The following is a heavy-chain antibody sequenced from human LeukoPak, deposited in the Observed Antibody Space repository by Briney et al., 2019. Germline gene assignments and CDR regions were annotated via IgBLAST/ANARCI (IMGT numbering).Heavy chain of an antibody. CDR2: ISGSGGST. CDR3: AGARGWEFSS. Sequence: PGGSLRLSCVASGFTFSSYAMSWVRQAPGKGLEWVSGISGSGGSTYYADSVKGRFTISRDNSKNTLFLQMNTLRAEDTAVYYCAGARGWEFSSWGQGTLVTASS. J-gene: IGHJ5*02. V-gene: IGHV3-23*01. D-gene: IGHD1-26*01. CDR1: GFTFSSYA.